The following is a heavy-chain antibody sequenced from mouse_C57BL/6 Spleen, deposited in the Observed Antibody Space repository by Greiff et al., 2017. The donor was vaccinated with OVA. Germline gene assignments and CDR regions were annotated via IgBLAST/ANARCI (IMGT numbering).Heavy chain of an antibody. Sequence: EVQLVESGPELVKPGDSVKISCKASGYSFTGYFMNWVMQSHGKSLEWIGRINPYNGDTFYNQKFKGKATLTVDKSSSTAHMELRSLTSEDSAVYYCARSTYYGSSYYAMDYWGQGTSVTVSS. J-gene: IGHJ4*01. CDR2: INPYNGDT. D-gene: IGHD1-1*01. V-gene: IGHV1-20*01. CDR1: GYSFTGYF. CDR3: ARSTYYGSSYYAMDY.